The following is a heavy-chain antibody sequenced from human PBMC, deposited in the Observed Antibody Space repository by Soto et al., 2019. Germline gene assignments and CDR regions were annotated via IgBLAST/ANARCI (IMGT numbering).Heavy chain of an antibody. CDR3: ATSSYYDFWSGYYSYYYYYMDV. D-gene: IGHD3-3*01. J-gene: IGHJ6*03. CDR1: GGSISSYY. Sequence: PSETLSLTCTVSGGSISSYYWSWIRQPPGKGLEWIGYIYYSGSTNYNPSLKSRVTISVDTSKNQFSLKLSSVTAADTAVYYCATSSYYDFWSGYYSYYYYYMDVWGKGTTVTVSS. CDR2: IYYSGST. V-gene: IGHV4-59*08.